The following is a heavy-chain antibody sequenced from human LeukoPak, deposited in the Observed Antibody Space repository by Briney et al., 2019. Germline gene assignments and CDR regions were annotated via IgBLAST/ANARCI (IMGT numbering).Heavy chain of an antibody. D-gene: IGHD2-21*02. CDR3: ARGVSYRVVVTATDFDY. CDR1: GFNFSSYY. Sequence: GGSLRLSCEASGFNFSSYYMNWVRQAPGRGLEWVSSIGSSSIHIYYADSVKGRFTISRDNAKNSLYLQMNSLRAEDTAVYYCARGVSYRVVVTATDFDYWCQGTLVTVSS. J-gene: IGHJ4*02. V-gene: IGHV3-21*01. CDR2: IGSSSIHI.